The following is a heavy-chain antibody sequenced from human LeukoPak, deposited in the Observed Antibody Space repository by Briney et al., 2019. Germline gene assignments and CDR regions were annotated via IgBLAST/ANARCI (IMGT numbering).Heavy chain of an antibody. D-gene: IGHD3-10*01. CDR2: IYYSGST. CDR3: ARHYTYYYGSGSSPPGY. J-gene: IGHJ4*02. V-gene: IGHV4-39*01. Sequence: SETLSLTCTVSGGSISSYYWGWIRQPPGKGLEWIGSIYYSGSTYYNPSLKSRVTISVDTSKNQFSLKLSSMTAADTAVYYCARHYTYYYGSGSSPPGYWGQGTLVTVSS. CDR1: GGSISSYY.